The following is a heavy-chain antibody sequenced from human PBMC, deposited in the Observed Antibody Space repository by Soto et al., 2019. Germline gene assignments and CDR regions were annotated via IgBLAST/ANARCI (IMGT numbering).Heavy chain of an antibody. CDR3: XXXXXYGDYSDY. CDR1: GDSISSDNYY. CDR2: IYDSGRT. D-gene: IGHD4-17*01. J-gene: IGHJ4*02. V-gene: IGHV4-30-4*01. Sequence: QVQLQESGPGLVKPSQTLSLTCTVSGDSISSDNYYWSWIRQPPGKGLEWIGYIYDSGRTYYNAXXXXXXXXXXXXXXXXXXXXXXXXXXXXXXXXXXXXXXXYGDYSDYWGQGTLVTVS.